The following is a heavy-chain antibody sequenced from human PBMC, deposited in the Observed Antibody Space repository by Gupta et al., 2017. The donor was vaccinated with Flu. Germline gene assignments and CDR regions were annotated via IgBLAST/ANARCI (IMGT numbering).Heavy chain of an antibody. Sequence: GGTFSSYVISWVRQAPGQGLEWMGGIIPIFGTANYAQKFQGRVTITADKSTCTAYMELSSLRSEDTAVYYCARGRVPARYFYYMDVWGKGTTVTVSS. CDR3: ARGRVPARYFYYMDV. CDR2: IIPIFGTA. J-gene: IGHJ6*03. V-gene: IGHV1-69*06. CDR1: GGTFSSYV. D-gene: IGHD2-2*01.